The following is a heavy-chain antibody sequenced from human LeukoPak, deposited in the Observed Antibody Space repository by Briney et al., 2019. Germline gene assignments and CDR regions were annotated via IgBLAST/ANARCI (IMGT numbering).Heavy chain of an antibody. Sequence: PGGSLRLSCAASGFTFSSYGMHWVRQAPGKGLEWVAIISYDGSDKYYADSVKGRFTISRDNSKNTLYLQMNSLRAEDTAVYYCAKDSRGGYDTDYYGLDVWGQGATVTVS. CDR2: ISYDGSDK. CDR3: AKDSRGGYDTDYYGLDV. J-gene: IGHJ6*02. D-gene: IGHD5-12*01. V-gene: IGHV3-30*18. CDR1: GFTFSSYG.